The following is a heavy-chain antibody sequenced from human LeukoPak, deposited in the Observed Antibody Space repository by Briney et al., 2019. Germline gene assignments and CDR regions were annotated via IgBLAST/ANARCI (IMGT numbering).Heavy chain of an antibody. D-gene: IGHD3-10*01. CDR2: IWHDGSRK. V-gene: IGHV3-33*01. CDR3: AREIFGSGSYPDC. Sequence: GGSLRLSCAASGFSFDTYAMHWVRQAPGQGLEWVALIWHDGSRKFYSNSVRGQFTISRDNSKNTVYLQMNNLRPDDTAVYYCAREIFGSGSYPDCWGQGTLVTVSS. J-gene: IGHJ4*02. CDR1: GFSFDTYA.